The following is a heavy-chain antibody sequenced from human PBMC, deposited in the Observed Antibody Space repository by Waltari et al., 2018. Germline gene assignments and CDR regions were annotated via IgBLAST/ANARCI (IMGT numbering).Heavy chain of an antibody. J-gene: IGHJ6*03. CDR2: ISSNGGST. CDR3: ARVGGYDFYYYMDV. V-gene: IGHV3-64*01. CDR1: GFTFRSYA. Sequence: EVQLVESGGGLVQPGGSLRLSCAASGFTFRSYAMHWVRQAPGKGLEYVSAISSNGGSTYYANSVKGRFTISRDNSKNTLYLQMGSLRAEDMAVYYCARVGGYDFYYYMDVWGKGTTVTISS. D-gene: IGHD5-12*01.